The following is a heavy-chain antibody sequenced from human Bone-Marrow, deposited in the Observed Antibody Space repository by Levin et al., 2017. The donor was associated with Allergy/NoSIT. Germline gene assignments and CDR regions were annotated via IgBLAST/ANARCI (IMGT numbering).Heavy chain of an antibody. V-gene: IGHV3-74*01. CDR3: ASPYDSYDSGGY. CDR2: ITSDGSST. Sequence: GESLKISCAASGFTFSYYWMYWVRQAPGKGLVWVSRITSDGSSTIYADSVKGRFTISRDNAKNTLYLQMNRLGPEDTAGYYCASPYDSYDSGGYWGQGTLVTVSS. J-gene: IGHJ4*02. CDR1: GFTFSYYW. D-gene: IGHD3-10*01.